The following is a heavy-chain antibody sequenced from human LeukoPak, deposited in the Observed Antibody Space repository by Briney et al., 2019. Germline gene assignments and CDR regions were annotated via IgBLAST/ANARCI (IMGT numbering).Heavy chain of an antibody. D-gene: IGHD3-10*01. CDR3: ARETYYYGSGSRNFDY. J-gene: IGHJ4*02. CDR2: IYYSGST. Sequence: KPSETLSLTCTVSGGSISSSSYYWGWIRPPPGKGLEWIGSIYYSGSTYYNPSLKSRVTISVDTSKNQFSLKLSSVTAADTAVYYCARETYYYGSGSRNFDYWGQGTLVTVSS. CDR1: GGSISSSSYY. V-gene: IGHV4-39*02.